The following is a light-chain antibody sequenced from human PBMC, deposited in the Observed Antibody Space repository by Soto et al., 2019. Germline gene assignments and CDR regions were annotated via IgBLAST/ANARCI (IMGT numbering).Light chain of an antibody. CDR3: QQYYTYPRT. CDR1: QAISSY. Sequence: AIRMTQSPSSLSASTGDRVTITCRASQAISSYLAWYQQKPGKAPKFLIYAASTLQSGVPSRFSGRGSGTDFTLTISCLQSEDFATYYCQQYYTYPRTFGQGTKVEIK. J-gene: IGKJ1*01. V-gene: IGKV1-8*01. CDR2: AAS.